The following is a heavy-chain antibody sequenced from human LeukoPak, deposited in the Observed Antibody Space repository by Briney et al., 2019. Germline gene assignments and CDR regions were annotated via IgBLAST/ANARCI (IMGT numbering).Heavy chain of an antibody. D-gene: IGHD5-18*01. CDR2: MNPNSGHT. CDR1: AYTFTTSD. CDR3: AKDGGRGYTYGLYYFDY. J-gene: IGHJ4*02. V-gene: IGHV1-8*01. Sequence: ASVKVSCKASAYTFTTSDINWVRQAAGQGLEWMGWMNPNSGHTGYAQRFQGRVTMTRNTSISTAYMELSSLRSEDTAVYYCAKDGGRGYTYGLYYFDYWGQGTLVTVSS.